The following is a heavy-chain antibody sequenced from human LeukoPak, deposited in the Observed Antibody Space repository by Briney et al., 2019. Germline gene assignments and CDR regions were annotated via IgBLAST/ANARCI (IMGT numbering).Heavy chain of an antibody. CDR2: INHSGST. V-gene: IGHV4-34*01. J-gene: IGHJ5*02. CDR1: GGSFSGYY. D-gene: IGHD3-16*02. Sequence: SETLSLTCAVYGGSFSGYYWSWIRQPPGKGLEWIGEINHSGSTNYNPSLKSRVTISVDTSKNQFSLKLSSVTAADTAVYYCARGLSDYVWGSYRRSNWFDPWGQGTLVTVSS. CDR3: ARGLSDYVWGSYRRSNWFDP.